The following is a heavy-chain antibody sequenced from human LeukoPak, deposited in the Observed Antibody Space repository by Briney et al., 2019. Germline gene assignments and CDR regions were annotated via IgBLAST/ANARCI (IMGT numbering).Heavy chain of an antibody. CDR2: INHSGST. D-gene: IGHD4-17*01. CDR3: ARDDTVTTKAFDY. V-gene: IGHV4-34*01. J-gene: IGHJ4*02. CDR1: GGSFSGYY. Sequence: PSETLSLTCTVYGGSFSGYYWSWIRQPPGKGLEWIGEINHSGSTNYNPSLKSRVTISVDTSKNQFSLKLSSVTAADTAVYYCARDDTVTTKAFDYWGQGTLVTVSS.